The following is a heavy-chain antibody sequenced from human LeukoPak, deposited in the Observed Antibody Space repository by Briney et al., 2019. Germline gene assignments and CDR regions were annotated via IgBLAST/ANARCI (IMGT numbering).Heavy chain of an antibody. CDR3: AASGYEGFDY. V-gene: IGHV4-59*01. CDR1: GGSISSYY. D-gene: IGHD5-12*01. Sequence: SETLSLTCTVSGGSISSYYWSWIRQPPGKGLEWIGYIYYSGSTNYNPSLKSRVTIPVDTSKNQFSLKLSSVTAADTAVYYCAASGYEGFDYWGQGTLVTVSS. CDR2: IYYSGST. J-gene: IGHJ4*02.